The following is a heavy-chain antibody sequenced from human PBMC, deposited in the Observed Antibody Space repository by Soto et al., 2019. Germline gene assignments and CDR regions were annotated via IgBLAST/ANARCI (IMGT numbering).Heavy chain of an antibody. D-gene: IGHD2-15*01. CDR1: GYSFTSYW. CDR3: ARADCSGGSCLYYYYGMDV. CDR2: IDPSDSYT. J-gene: IGHJ6*02. Sequence: EVQLVQSGAEVKKPGESLRISCKGSGYSFTSYWISWVRQMPGKGLEWMGRIDPSDSYTNYSPSFQGHVTISADKSISTAYLQWSSLKASDTAMYYCARADCSGGSCLYYYYGMDVWGQGTTVTVSS. V-gene: IGHV5-10-1*03.